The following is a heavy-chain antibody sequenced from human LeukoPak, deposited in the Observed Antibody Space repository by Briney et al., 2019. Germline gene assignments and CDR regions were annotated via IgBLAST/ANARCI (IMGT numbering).Heavy chain of an antibody. CDR3: ARGRPTHCGGDCYAVYDY. V-gene: IGHV1-46*01. Sequence: ASVKVSCEASGYTFTSYYMHWVRQAPGQGLEWMGVINHSGGSTSYAQKFQGRVTMTRDTSTSTVYMELSSLRSEDTAVYYCARGRPTHCGGDCYAVYDYWGQGTLVTVSS. J-gene: IGHJ4*02. CDR1: GYTFTSYY. D-gene: IGHD2-21*02. CDR2: INHSGGST.